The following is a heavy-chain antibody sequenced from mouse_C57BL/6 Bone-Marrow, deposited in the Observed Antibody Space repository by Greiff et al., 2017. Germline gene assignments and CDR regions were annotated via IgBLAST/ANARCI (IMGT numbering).Heavy chain of an antibody. CDR3: ARSYYSNYVGNDFDY. V-gene: IGHV1-54*01. CDR2: INPGSGGT. D-gene: IGHD2-5*01. CDR1: GYAFTNYL. Sequence: QVQLQQSGAELVRPGTSVKVSCKASGYAFTNYLIEWVKQRPGQGLEWIGVINPGSGGTNYNEKFKGKATLTADKSSSTAYMQLSSLTSEDSAVYFCARSYYSNYVGNDFDYWGQGTTLTVSS. J-gene: IGHJ2*01.